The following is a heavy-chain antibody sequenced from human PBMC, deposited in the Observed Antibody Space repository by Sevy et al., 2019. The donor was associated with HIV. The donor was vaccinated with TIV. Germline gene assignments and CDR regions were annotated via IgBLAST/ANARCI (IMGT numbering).Heavy chain of an antibody. D-gene: IGHD5-12*01. CDR1: GYRFTDYY. J-gene: IGHJ4*01. CDR2: INPNSDVT. CDR3: ARGEEFCNATTCDYCFDH. V-gene: IGHV1-2*02. Sequence: ASVKVSCQTSGYRFTDYYIHWVRQAPGQGLEWMGWINPNSDVTKSEKKFQDRVIMTKDTSISTVYMELRGLTFDDSAVYYCARGEEFCNATTCDYCFDHWGHGTLVTVSS.